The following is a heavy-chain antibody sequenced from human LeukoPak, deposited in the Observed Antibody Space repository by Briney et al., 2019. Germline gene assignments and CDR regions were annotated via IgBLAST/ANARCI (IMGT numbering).Heavy chain of an antibody. Sequence: GGSLRLSCAASGFTISNYCMHWVRQAPGKGLVWVSRINSDGTTTTYADSVRGRFTISRDNAKNTLYLQMNSLRVDDTALYFCARHFSVASTSPLQHWGQGTLVTVSS. CDR1: GFTISNYC. D-gene: IGHD6-19*01. V-gene: IGHV3-74*03. J-gene: IGHJ1*01. CDR3: ARHFSVASTSPLQH. CDR2: INSDGTTT.